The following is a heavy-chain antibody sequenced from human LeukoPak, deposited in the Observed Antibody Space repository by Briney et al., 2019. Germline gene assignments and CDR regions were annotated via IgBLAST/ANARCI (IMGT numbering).Heavy chain of an antibody. CDR1: GFTFSNYG. CDR3: ARPYDSKGPSDY. J-gene: IGHJ4*02. CDR2: IWYDGSNK. V-gene: IGHV3-33*01. Sequence: PGGSLRLSCAASGFTFSNYGMHWVRQAPGKGLEWVAVIWYDGSNKYYADSVKGRFTISRDNSKNMLYLQMNSLRAEDTAVYYCARPYDSKGPSDYWGQGTLVTVSS. D-gene: IGHD3-22*01.